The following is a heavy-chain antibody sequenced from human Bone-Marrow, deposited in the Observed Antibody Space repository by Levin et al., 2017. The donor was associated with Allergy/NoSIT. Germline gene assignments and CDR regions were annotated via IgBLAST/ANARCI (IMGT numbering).Heavy chain of an antibody. CDR3: ARGIASGGKTYYYYYMDV. CDR1: GYIFTDYY. J-gene: IGHJ6*03. V-gene: IGHV1-2*02. CDR2: INPNTGGT. D-gene: IGHD6-13*01. Sequence: GESLKISCTASGYIFTDYYMHWVRHAPGQGLEWMGWINPNTGGTSYSQNFQGRVTMTRDTSISTAYMDLSSLRSDDTAGYYCARGIASGGKTYYYYYMDVWGRGTTVAVSS.